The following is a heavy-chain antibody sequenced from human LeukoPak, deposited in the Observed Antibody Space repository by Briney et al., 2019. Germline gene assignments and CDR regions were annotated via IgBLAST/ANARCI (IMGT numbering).Heavy chain of an antibody. CDR3: AKSDYYDSPYYYYGMDV. Sequence: GGSLRLSCAASGFTFSSYAMSWVRQAPGKGLEWVSAISGSGGSTHYADSVKGRFTISRDNSKNTLYLQMNSLRAEDTAVYYCAKSDYYDSPYYYYGMDVWGQGTTVTVSS. CDR2: ISGSGGST. V-gene: IGHV3-23*01. CDR1: GFTFSSYA. D-gene: IGHD3-22*01. J-gene: IGHJ6*02.